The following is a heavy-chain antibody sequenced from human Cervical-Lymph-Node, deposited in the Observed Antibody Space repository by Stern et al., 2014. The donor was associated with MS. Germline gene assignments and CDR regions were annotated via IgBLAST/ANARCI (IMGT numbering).Heavy chain of an antibody. Sequence: QVQLVQSGAEVKKPGASVKVSCKASGYTFTGYYMHWVRQAPGQGLEWMGRINPNVGDQNYAQKFQGRVTMTRDTSISTAFMELSRLRSDDTPVYYCARDHPFQIFDYWGQGTLVTVSS. V-gene: IGHV1-2*06. CDR1: GYTFTGYY. CDR2: INPNVGDQ. J-gene: IGHJ4*02. CDR3: ARDHPFQIFDY.